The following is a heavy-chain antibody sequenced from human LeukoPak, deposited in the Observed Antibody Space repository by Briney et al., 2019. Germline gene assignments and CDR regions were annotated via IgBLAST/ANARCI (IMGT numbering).Heavy chain of an antibody. D-gene: IGHD2/OR15-2a*01. V-gene: IGHV3-21*04. CDR1: GFTFSSYS. Sequence: GGSLRLSCAASGFTFSSYSMNWVRQAPGKGLEWVSSISSSGSYIYYADSVKGRFTISRDNAKNSLYLQMNSLRAEDTAVYYCAKDRVNVIFWNAFDIWGQGTMVTVSS. CDR3: AKDRVNVIFWNAFDI. J-gene: IGHJ3*02. CDR2: ISSSGSYI.